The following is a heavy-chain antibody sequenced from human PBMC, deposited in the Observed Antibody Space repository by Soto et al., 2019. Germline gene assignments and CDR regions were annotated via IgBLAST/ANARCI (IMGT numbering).Heavy chain of an antibody. D-gene: IGHD5-12*01. Sequence: QVQLVQSGGEVKKPGASVKVSCKASGYTFTIYGINWVRQAPGQGLEWMGWISPDNGKTNYAQKLEGRVTMTTDKSTSTAYMDLRSLRSYDTAVYYCARALGYSGYAGIDVWGQGTTVTVSS. CDR3: ARALGYSGYAGIDV. CDR1: GYTFTIYG. V-gene: IGHV1-18*01. J-gene: IGHJ6*02. CDR2: ISPDNGKT.